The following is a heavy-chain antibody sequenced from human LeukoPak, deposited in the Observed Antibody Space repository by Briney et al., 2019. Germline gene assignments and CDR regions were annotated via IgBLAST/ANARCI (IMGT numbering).Heavy chain of an antibody. CDR2: IYYSGST. Sequence: PSETLSLTCTVSGGSISSSSYYWGWIRQPPGKGLEWIGSIYYSGSTYYNPSLKSRVTISVDTCKNQFSLKLSSVTAADTAVYYCASEEQLRNWFDPWGQGTLVTVSS. D-gene: IGHD6-6*01. CDR1: GGSISSSSYY. J-gene: IGHJ5*02. CDR3: ASEEQLRNWFDP. V-gene: IGHV4-39*01.